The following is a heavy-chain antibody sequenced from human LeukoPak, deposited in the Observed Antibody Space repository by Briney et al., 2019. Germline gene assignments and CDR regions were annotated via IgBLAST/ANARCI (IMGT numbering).Heavy chain of an antibody. CDR2: IYDSGRT. CDR3: AKGGSTNFYYGDV. D-gene: IGHD2/OR15-2a*01. J-gene: IGHJ6*02. Sequence: PSETLSLTCSVSGGSMTNMYWTWIRQPPGQGLEWIGDIYDSGRTRYNTSLESGVTISVDTSKTQFSLKLSSVTSADTAVYYCAKGGSTNFYYGDVWGQGTTVTVSS. V-gene: IGHV4-59*01. CDR1: GGSMTNMY.